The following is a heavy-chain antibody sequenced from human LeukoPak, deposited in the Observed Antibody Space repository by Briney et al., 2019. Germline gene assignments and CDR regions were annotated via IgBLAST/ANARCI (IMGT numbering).Heavy chain of an antibody. CDR1: GGSISSSNW. D-gene: IGHD2-2*01. Sequence: PSGTLSLTCAVSGGSISSSNWWSWVRQPPGKGLEWIGEIYHSGSTNYNPYLKSRVTISVDKSKNQFSLKLSSVTAADTAVYYCARGKSSTYLVNWFDPWGQGTLVTVSS. CDR2: IYHSGST. J-gene: IGHJ5*02. CDR3: ARGKSSTYLVNWFDP. V-gene: IGHV4-4*02.